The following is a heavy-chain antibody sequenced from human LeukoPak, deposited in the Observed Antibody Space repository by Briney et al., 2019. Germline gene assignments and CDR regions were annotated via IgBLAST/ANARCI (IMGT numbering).Heavy chain of an antibody. CDR2: IIPIFGTA. CDR3: ARLGYCSGGSCYGDY. CDR1: GGTFSSYA. D-gene: IGHD2-15*01. Sequence: GSSVKVSCKASGGTFSSYAISWVRQAPGQGLEWMGGIIPIFGTANYAQKFQGRVTITADESTSTAYMELSSLRSEGTAVYYCARLGYCSGGSCYGDYWGQGTLVTVSS. V-gene: IGHV1-69*01. J-gene: IGHJ4*02.